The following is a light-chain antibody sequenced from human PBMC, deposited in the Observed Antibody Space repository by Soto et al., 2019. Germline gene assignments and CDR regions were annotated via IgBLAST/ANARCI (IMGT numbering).Light chain of an antibody. V-gene: IGKV3-20*01. CDR2: SAS. CDR3: QQYTGSPLT. CDR1: QSVRNNY. Sequence: EIVLTQSPGTLSLSPGERPTLSCRASQSVRNNYLAWYQQKPGQAPRLLIYSASSRATGIPDRFSGSVSGTDFTLTISRLEPEDFALYYCQQYTGSPLTFGGGTKVEI. J-gene: IGKJ4*01.